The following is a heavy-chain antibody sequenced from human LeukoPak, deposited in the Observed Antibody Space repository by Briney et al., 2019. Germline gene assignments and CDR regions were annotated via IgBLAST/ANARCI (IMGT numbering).Heavy chain of an antibody. CDR1: GFTLSSYE. J-gene: IGHJ4*02. CDR3: AREYDYGDCFDY. Sequence: GGSLRLSCAASGFTLSSYEMNWVRQAPGKGLGWVSYIISSGSTIYYAASVKGRFTISRDNAKNSLYLQMNSRRAEDTAVYYCAREYDYGDCFDYWGQGTLVTVSS. V-gene: IGHV3-48*03. CDR2: IISSGSTI. D-gene: IGHD4-17*01.